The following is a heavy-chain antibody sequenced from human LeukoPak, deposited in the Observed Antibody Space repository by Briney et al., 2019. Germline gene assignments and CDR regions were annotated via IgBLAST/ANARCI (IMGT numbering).Heavy chain of an antibody. D-gene: IGHD1-26*01. CDR2: IIPILGIA. J-gene: IGHJ2*01. Sequence: SVKVSCKVSGYTLTELSMHWVRQAPGQGLEWMGRIIPILGIANYAQKFQGRVTITADKSTSTAYMELSSLRSEDTAVYYCASTGLGYWYFDLWGRGTLVTVSS. CDR3: ASTGLGYWYFDL. V-gene: IGHV1-69*02. CDR1: GYTLTELS.